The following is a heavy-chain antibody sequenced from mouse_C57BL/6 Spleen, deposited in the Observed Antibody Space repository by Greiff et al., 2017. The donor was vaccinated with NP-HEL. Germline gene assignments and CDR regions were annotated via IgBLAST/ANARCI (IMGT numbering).Heavy chain of an antibody. CDR2: IHPNSGST. D-gene: IGHD1-1*01. V-gene: IGHV1-64*01. CDR3: AREGSSYVRPFAY. Sequence: QVQLQQPGAELVKPGASVKLSCKASGYTFTSYWMHWVKQRPGQGLEWIGMIHPNSGSTNYNEKFKSKATLTVDKSSSTAYMQLSSLTSEDSAVYYCAREGSSYVRPFAYWGQGTLVTVSA. J-gene: IGHJ3*01. CDR1: GYTFTSYW.